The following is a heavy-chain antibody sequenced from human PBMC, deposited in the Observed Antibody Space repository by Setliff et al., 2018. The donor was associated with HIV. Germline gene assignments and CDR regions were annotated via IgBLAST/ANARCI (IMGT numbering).Heavy chain of an antibody. CDR1: GYTFTSYY. V-gene: IGHV1-69*13. D-gene: IGHD2-2*01. CDR3: ARGDLIVPAAMKDFKRAYALDL. J-gene: IGHJ3*01. Sequence: ASVKVSCKASGYTFTSYYIHWGRQAPGQGLEWMGGIIPLFGTADYTKQFQGRVAISADESTATVFMQLSSLRSDDTAVYYCARGDLIVPAAMKDFKRAYALDLWGRGTMVT. CDR2: IIPLFGTA.